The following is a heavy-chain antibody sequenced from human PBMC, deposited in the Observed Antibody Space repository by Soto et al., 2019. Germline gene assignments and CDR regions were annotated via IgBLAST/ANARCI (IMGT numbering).Heavy chain of an antibody. V-gene: IGHV4-61*01. CDR2: VYHTGRT. CDR3: GRDFAYFDS. Sequence: SETLSLTCTVSGGSFKSGSYSWSWIRQPPGKGLEWIGYVYHTGRTSYNPSLKSRVSISMDTSKNQFSLNLDSVTAADTAVYFCGRDFAYFDSWGQGTLVTVSS. D-gene: IGHD3-3*01. J-gene: IGHJ4*02. CDR1: GGSFKSGSYS.